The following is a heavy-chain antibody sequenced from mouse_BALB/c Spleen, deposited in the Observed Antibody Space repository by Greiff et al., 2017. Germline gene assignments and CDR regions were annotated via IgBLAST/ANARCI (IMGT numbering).Heavy chain of an antibody. Sequence: EVKLQESGAELVKPGASVKLSCTASGFNIKDTYMHWVKQRPEQGLEWIGRIDPANGNTKYDPKFQGKATITADTSSNTAYLQLSSLTSEDTAVYYCARGSGYLYAMDYWGQGTSVTVSS. J-gene: IGHJ4*01. CDR3: ARGSGYLYAMDY. V-gene: IGHV14-3*02. CDR1: GFNIKDTY. CDR2: IDPANGNT. D-gene: IGHD3-1*01.